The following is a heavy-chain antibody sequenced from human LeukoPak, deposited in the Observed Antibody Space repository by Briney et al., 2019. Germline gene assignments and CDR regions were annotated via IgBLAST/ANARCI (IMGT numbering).Heavy chain of an antibody. J-gene: IGHJ4*02. D-gene: IGHD3-10*01. CDR1: VFTLSSDA. CDR2: ISGSGGST. CDR3: AKSSETYHYDY. Sequence: GGSLRLSCAASVFTLSSDAMSWVRQAPGKGLEWGSAISGSGGSTYYADSVKGRFNISRDDSKSTLFLQMNSLRAEDTAIYYCAKSSETYHYDYWGQGILVTVSS. V-gene: IGHV3-23*01.